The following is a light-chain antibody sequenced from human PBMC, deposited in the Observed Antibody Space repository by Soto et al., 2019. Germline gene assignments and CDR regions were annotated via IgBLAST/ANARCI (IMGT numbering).Light chain of an antibody. CDR2: GAS. Sequence: EIVLTQSPGTLSLSPGERATLSCRASQTVSSSYLAWFQQKPGQAPRLLIYGASYRATGIPDRFSGSGSGTDFTFTISRLEPEDFAVYYCQQYGTSPPLTFGAGTRVEV. CDR1: QTVSSSY. J-gene: IGKJ4*01. V-gene: IGKV3-20*01. CDR3: QQYGTSPPLT.